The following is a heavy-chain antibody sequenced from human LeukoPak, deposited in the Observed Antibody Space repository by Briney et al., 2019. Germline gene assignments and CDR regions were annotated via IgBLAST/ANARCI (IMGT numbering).Heavy chain of an antibody. J-gene: IGHJ4*02. D-gene: IGHD3-22*01. CDR1: GGSISSYY. CDR3: ARREVSYYYDSSGYSLYY. V-gene: IGHV4-59*01. Sequence: SETLSLTCTVSGGSISSYYWSWIRQPPGKGLEWIGYIYYSGSTNYNPSLKSRVTISVDTSKNQFSLKLSSVTAADTAVYYCARREVSYYYDSSGYSLYYWGQGTLVTVSS. CDR2: IYYSGST.